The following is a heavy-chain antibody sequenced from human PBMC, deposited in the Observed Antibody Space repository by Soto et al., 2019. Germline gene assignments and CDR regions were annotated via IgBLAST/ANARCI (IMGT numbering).Heavy chain of an antibody. Sequence: SQTLSLTCAISGDSVSSNSAAWNWIRQSPSRGLEWLGRTYYRSKWYNDYAVSVKSRITINPDTSKNHFSLQLNSVTPEDTAVYYCARDIVATIQSYYYGMDVWGQGTTVTVSS. D-gene: IGHD5-12*01. V-gene: IGHV6-1*01. CDR2: TYYRSKWYN. J-gene: IGHJ6*02. CDR3: ARDIVATIQSYYYGMDV. CDR1: GDSVSSNSAA.